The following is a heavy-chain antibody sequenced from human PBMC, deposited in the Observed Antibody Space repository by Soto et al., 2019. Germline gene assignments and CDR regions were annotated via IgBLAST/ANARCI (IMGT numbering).Heavy chain of an antibody. CDR3: AKDRGHYYYYYGMDV. J-gene: IGHJ6*02. D-gene: IGHD3-10*01. CDR1: GFTFSSYG. Sequence: QVQLVESGGGVVQPGRSLRLSCAASGFTFSSYGMHWVRQAPGKGLEWVAVISYDGSNKYYADSVKGRFTISRDNSKKPLYMKMNSLRAEDTAVYYCAKDRGHYYYYYGMDVWGQGTTVTVSS. CDR2: ISYDGSNK. V-gene: IGHV3-30*18.